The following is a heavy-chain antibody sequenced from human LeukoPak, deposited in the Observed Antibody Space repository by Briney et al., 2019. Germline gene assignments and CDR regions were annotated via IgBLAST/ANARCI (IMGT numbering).Heavy chain of an antibody. CDR1: GYTFTGYY. D-gene: IGHD3-3*01. CDR2: INPNSGGT. Sequence: GASVKVSCKASGYTFTGYYTHWVRQAPGQGLEWMGWINPNSGGTNYAQKFQGRVTMTRDTSISTAYMELSRLRSDDTAVYYCARVHYDFWSGYPTGDAFDIWGQGTMVTVSS. V-gene: IGHV1-2*02. CDR3: ARVHYDFWSGYPTGDAFDI. J-gene: IGHJ3*02.